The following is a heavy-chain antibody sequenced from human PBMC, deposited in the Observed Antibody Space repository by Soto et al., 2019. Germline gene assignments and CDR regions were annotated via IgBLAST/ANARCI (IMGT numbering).Heavy chain of an antibody. CDR2: IYYSWST. J-gene: IGHJ4*02. V-gene: IGHV4-31*03. D-gene: IGHD5-12*01. CDR1: VGSISSGGYY. Sequence: PSETLSLTCTVSVGSISSGGYYCSWIRQHPGKGLEWIGYIYYSWSTYYNPSLKSRVTISVDTSKNQFSLKLSSVTAADTAVYYCARDLRRDGYNERFDYWGQGTLVTVSS. CDR3: ARDLRRDGYNERFDY.